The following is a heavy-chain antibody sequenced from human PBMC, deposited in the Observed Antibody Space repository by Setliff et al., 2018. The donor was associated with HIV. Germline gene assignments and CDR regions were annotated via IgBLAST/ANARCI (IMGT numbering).Heavy chain of an antibody. CDR1: GYTFTNFW. V-gene: IGHV5-51*01. Sequence: GESLKISCKASGYTFTNFWIGWVRQVPGKGLEWMGNIYPGDSDIRYNPSFQGQVTISVQKSLNTAYLQWTVLKASDTAMYYCARRHRIGSTNGLFDTWGQGTLVTVSS. CDR2: IYPGDSDI. D-gene: IGHD2-2*01. J-gene: IGHJ5*02. CDR3: ARRHRIGSTNGLFDT.